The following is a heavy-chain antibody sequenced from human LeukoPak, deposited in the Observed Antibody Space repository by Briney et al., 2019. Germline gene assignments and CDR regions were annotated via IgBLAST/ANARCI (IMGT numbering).Heavy chain of an antibody. Sequence: PSETLSLTCAVYGGSFSGYYWSWIRQPPGKGLEWIGEINHSGSTNYNPSLKSRVTISVDTSKNQFSLKLGSVTAADTAVYYCARLDSSGYCHYWGQGTLVTVSS. CDR1: GGSFSGYY. CDR3: ARLDSSGYCHY. J-gene: IGHJ4*02. CDR2: INHSGST. V-gene: IGHV4-34*01. D-gene: IGHD3-22*01.